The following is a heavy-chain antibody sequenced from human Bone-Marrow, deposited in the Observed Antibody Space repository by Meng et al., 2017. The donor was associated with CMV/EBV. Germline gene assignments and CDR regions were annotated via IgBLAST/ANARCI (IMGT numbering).Heavy chain of an antibody. CDR1: GYTFTSYD. CDR2: MNPNSGNT. D-gene: IGHD1-20*01. Sequence: ASVKVSCKASGYTFTSYDINWVRQATGQGLEWMGWMNPNSGNTGYAQKFQGRVTMTRNTSISTAYMELSSLRSEDTAVYYCARGHNWNYYYYYGMDFWGQGTTVTVSS. CDR3: ARGHNWNYYYYYGMDF. J-gene: IGHJ6*02. V-gene: IGHV1-8*01.